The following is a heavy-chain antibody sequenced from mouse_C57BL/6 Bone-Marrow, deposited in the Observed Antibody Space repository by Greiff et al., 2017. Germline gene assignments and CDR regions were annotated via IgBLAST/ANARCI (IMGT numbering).Heavy chain of an antibody. V-gene: IGHV1-50*01. Sequence: QVQLQQPGAELVKPGASVKLSCKASGYTFTSYWMQWVKQRPGQGLEWIGEIDPSDSYTNYNQKFKGKATLTVDTSSSTAYMQLSSLTSEDSAVYDCARDYDYDGYWYFDGWGTGTTVTVAS. J-gene: IGHJ1*03. CDR2: IDPSDSYT. CDR3: ARDYDYDGYWYFDG. D-gene: IGHD2-4*01. CDR1: GYTFTSYW.